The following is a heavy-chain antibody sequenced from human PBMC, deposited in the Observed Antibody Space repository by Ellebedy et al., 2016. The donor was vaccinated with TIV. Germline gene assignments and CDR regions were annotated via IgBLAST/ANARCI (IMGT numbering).Heavy chain of an antibody. D-gene: IGHD2-2*02. Sequence: GESLKISCAASGFTFSDYYMSWIRQAPGKGLEWVSYISSSGSTIYYADSVKGRFTISRDNAKNSLYLQMNSLRAEDTAVYYCASSLTSDSDCSSTSCYTFWGQGTLVTVSS. CDR1: GFTFSDYY. J-gene: IGHJ4*02. CDR2: ISSSGSTI. V-gene: IGHV3-11*04. CDR3: ASSLTSDSDCSSTSCYTF.